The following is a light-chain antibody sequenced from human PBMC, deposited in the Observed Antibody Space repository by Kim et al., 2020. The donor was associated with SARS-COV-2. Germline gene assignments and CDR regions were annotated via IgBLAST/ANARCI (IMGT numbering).Light chain of an antibody. CDR2: SAS. CDR3: QQSNSMPWT. V-gene: IGKV1-39*01. J-gene: IGKJ1*01. CDR1: QSISTY. Sequence: ASVGDRVTITCRASQSISTYLNWYQREPGKAPKLLIYSASNLHSGVPSRFSGSGSGTDFTLTISSLQPEDFATYYCQQSNSMPWTFGQGTKVDIK.